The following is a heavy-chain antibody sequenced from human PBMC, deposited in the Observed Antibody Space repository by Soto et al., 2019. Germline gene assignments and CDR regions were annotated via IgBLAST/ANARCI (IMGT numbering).Heavy chain of an antibody. J-gene: IGHJ6*02. CDR2: ISGSGGST. Sequence: EVQLLESGGGLVQPGGSLRLSCAASGFTFSSYAMSWVRQAPGKGLEWVSAISGSGGSTYYADSVKGRFTISRDNSKNTLYLQMNSLRAEDTAVYYCAKRNVDTANYYYYGMDVWGQGTTVTVSS. CDR1: GFTFSSYA. V-gene: IGHV3-23*01. CDR3: AKRNVDTANYYYYGMDV. D-gene: IGHD5-18*01.